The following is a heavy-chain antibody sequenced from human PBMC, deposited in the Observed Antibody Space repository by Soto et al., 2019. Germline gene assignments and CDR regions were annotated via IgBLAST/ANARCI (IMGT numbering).Heavy chain of an antibody. J-gene: IGHJ6*02. D-gene: IGHD1-1*01. CDR1: GFTFSSYG. CDR2: ISYNGSNK. CDR3: AKDSGGTQYYYYGMDV. V-gene: IGHV3-30*18. Sequence: GSLRLSCAASGFTFSSYGMHWVRQAPGKGLEWVAVISYNGSNKYYADSVKGRFTISRDNSKNTLYLQLNSLRAEDTAVYYCAKDSGGTQYYYYGMDVWGQGTTVTVSS.